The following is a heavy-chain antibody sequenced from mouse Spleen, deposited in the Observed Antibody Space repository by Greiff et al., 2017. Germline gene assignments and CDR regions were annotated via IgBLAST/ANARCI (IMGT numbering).Heavy chain of an antibody. J-gene: IGHJ3*01. D-gene: IGHD1-1*01. Sequence: QVQLQQPGAELVKPGASVKLSCKASGYTFTSYWMQWVKQRPGQGLEWIGEIDPSDSYTNYNQKFKGKATLTVDTSSSTAYMQRSSLTSEDSAVYYCARSHYYGMTWFAYWGQGTLVTVSA. V-gene: IGHV1-50*01. CDR1: GYTFTSYW. CDR3: ARSHYYGMTWFAY. CDR2: IDPSDSYT.